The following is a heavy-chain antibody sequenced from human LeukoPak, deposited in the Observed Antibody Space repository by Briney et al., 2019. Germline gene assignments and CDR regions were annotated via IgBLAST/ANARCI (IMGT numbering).Heavy chain of an antibody. CDR1: GFTFSNYW. Sequence: GGSLRLSCVASGFTFSNYWMHWVRQGPGKGLVWVSRINSDGNIITYADSVKGRFTISRDNAKNTLYLQMNSLGAEDTAVYYCARQNFFDSWGQGTLVTVSS. J-gene: IGHJ5*01. CDR3: ARQNFFDS. V-gene: IGHV3-74*01. CDR2: INSDGNII. D-gene: IGHD1-7*01.